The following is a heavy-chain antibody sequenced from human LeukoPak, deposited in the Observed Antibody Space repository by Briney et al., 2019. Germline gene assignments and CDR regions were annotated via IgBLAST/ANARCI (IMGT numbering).Heavy chain of an antibody. Sequence: SETLSLTCTVSGGSISSSSHYWGWIRQPPGKGLEWIGSVNYSGSTYYNPSLKSRVTISVDTPKNQFSLKLSSVTAADTAVYYCAREKTAYYYDRSGFSEGAFDVWGQGTMVTVSS. CDR1: GGSISSSSHY. D-gene: IGHD3-22*01. CDR2: VNYSGST. CDR3: AREKTAYYYDRSGFSEGAFDV. V-gene: IGHV4-39*02. J-gene: IGHJ3*01.